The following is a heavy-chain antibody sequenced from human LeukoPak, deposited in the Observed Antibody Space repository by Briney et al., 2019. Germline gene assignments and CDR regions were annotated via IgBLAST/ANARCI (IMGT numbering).Heavy chain of an antibody. D-gene: IGHD1-26*01. CDR1: GFTFSSYA. CDR2: ISGSGGST. V-gene: IGHV3-23*01. Sequence: PGGSLRLSCAASGFTFSSYAMSWVRQAPGKGLEWVSAISGSGGSTYYADSVKGRFTISRDNSKNTLYLQMNSLRAEDTAVYYCAREFGPNTPSIVGAPNYYYYYMDVWGKGTTVTVSS. J-gene: IGHJ6*03. CDR3: AREFGPNTPSIVGAPNYYYYYMDV.